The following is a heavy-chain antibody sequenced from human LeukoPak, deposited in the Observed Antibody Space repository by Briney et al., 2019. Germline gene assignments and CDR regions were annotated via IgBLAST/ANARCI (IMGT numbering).Heavy chain of an antibody. CDR3: ARGGVGIWRLDY. D-gene: IGHD6-25*01. CDR1: GGSFRGYY. V-gene: IGHV4-34*01. J-gene: IGHJ4*02. Sequence: PSETLSLTCAVYGGSFRGYYWSWIRQPPGKGLELIGEINHSGSTDYNPALKSRVTISADKSKNQFSLKLSSVTAADTAVYYCARGGVGIWRLDYWGQGTLVTVSS. CDR2: INHSGST.